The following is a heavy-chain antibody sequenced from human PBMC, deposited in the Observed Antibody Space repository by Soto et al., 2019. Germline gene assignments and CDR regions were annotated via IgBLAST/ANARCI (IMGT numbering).Heavy chain of an antibody. CDR1: GGSISSSSYY. J-gene: IGHJ6*02. CDR2: IYYSGST. V-gene: IGHV4-39*01. Sequence: QLQLQESGPGLVKPSETLSLTCTVSGGSISSSSYYWGWIRQPPGKGLEWIGSIYYSGSTYYNPSLKSRVTISVDTSKNQFSLKLSSVTAADTAVYYCARHGSEGAYDFWSGLSPVHYYGMDVWGQGTTVTVSS. CDR3: ARHGSEGAYDFWSGLSPVHYYGMDV. D-gene: IGHD3-3*01.